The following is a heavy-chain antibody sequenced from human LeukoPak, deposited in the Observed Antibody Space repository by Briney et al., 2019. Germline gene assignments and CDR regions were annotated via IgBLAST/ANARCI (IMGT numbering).Heavy chain of an antibody. J-gene: IGHJ4*02. D-gene: IGHD1/OR15-1a*01. CDR3: ARGSLTTPDY. V-gene: IGHV3-33*01. CDR1: GFTFSSYA. CDR2: IWSDGTNK. Sequence: PGGSLRLSCAASGFTFSSYAMHWVRQAPGKGLEWVAIIWSDGTNKYYADSVKGRFTISRDNSKSTLYLQMNSLRAEDTAAYYCARGSLTTPDYWGQGTLVTVSS.